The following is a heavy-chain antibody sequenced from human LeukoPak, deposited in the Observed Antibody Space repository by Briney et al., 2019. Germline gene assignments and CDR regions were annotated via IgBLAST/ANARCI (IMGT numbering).Heavy chain of an antibody. CDR1: GGSFSGYY. D-gene: IGHD6-13*01. CDR3: ARGRSSSWYGSWFDP. V-gene: IGHV4-34*01. CDR2: INHSGST. Sequence: PSETLSLTCAVYGGSFSGYYWSWIRQPPGKGLEWIGEINHSGSTNYNPSLKSRVTISVDTSKNRFSLKLGSVTAADTAVYYCARGRSSSWYGSWFDPWGQGTLVTVSS. J-gene: IGHJ5*02.